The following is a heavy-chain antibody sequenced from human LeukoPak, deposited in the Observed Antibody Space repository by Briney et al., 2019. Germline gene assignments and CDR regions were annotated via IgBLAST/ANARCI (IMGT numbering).Heavy chain of an antibody. Sequence: PSETLSLTCSVSGYSITTGYYWGWIRQPAGKGLEWIGRIYTSGSTNYNPSLKSRVTISVDTSKNQFSLKLSSVTAADTAVYYCARAPPKVTIFGVAPFDYWGQGTLVTVSS. J-gene: IGHJ4*02. CDR2: IYTSGST. CDR1: GYSITTGYY. CDR3: ARAPPKVTIFGVAPFDY. V-gene: IGHV4-4*07. D-gene: IGHD3-3*01.